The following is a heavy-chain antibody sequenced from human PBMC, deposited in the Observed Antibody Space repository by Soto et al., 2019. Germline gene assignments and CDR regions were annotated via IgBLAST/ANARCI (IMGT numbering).Heavy chain of an antibody. D-gene: IGHD5-12*01. V-gene: IGHV4-59*01. CDR2: IYYSGST. J-gene: IGHJ4*02. CDR1: GGSISSYY. Sequence: QVQLQESGPGLVKPSETLSLTCTVSGGSISSYYWSWIRQPPGKGLEWIGYIYYSGSTNYNPSLTRRVTRSVDTYQHQFSLTLSSVTAADTAVYYCARVRGYSGYDVGATFDYWGQGTLVTVSS. CDR3: ARVRGYSGYDVGATFDY.